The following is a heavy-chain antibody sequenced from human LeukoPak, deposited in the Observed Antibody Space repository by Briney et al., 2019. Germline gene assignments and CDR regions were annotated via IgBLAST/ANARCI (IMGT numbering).Heavy chain of an antibody. J-gene: IGHJ3*02. Sequence: GGSLRLSCTASGFTFSSYGMSWVRQAPGKGLEWVSTVSGSAVSTYYADSVKGRFTISRDNSKNTVYLQMTSLRGEDTAICYCAKPNPPDAFDIWGQGTVVIVSS. CDR1: GFTFSSYG. CDR3: AKPNPPDAFDI. V-gene: IGHV3-23*01. CDR2: VSGSAVST.